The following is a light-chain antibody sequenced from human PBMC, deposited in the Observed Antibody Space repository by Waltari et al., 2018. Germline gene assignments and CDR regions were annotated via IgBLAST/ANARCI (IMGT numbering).Light chain of an antibody. J-gene: IGLJ2*01. CDR3: SSYAGSNFVV. CDR2: EVS. CDR1: SSDVGGYNY. V-gene: IGLV2-8*01. Sequence: QSALAQPPSASGSPGQSVTISCTGTSSDVGGYNYVSWYQQHPGKAPKLMIYEVSKRPPVVPDRFSGSKSGNTASLTVSGLQAEDEAAYYCSSYAGSNFVVFGGGTKLTVL.